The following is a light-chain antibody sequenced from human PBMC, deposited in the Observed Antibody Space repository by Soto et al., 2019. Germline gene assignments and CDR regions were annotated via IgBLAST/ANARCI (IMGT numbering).Light chain of an antibody. V-gene: IGKV1-17*01. CDR1: QGIRND. Sequence: DIQMTQSPSSLSASVGDRVTITCRASQGIRNDLGWYQQKSGQAPKRLVYAASSLQSGVPSRFSGSGSGTEFTLTIRSLQPEDFAVYYCQQYNNWPRTFGQGTKVDIK. CDR2: AAS. CDR3: QQYNNWPRT. J-gene: IGKJ1*01.